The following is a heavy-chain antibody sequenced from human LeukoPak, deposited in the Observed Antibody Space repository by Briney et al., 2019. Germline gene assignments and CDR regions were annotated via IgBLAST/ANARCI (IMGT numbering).Heavy chain of an antibody. D-gene: IGHD3-10*01. CDR3: ARSSFRMYYYYMDV. CDR1: GGSISSGSYY. Sequence: SETLSLTCTVSGGSISSGSYYWSWIRQPAGKGLEWIGRIYTSGSTNYNPSLKSRVTISVDTSKNQFSLKLSSVTAADTAVYYCARSSFRMYYYYMDVWGKGTTVTVSS. J-gene: IGHJ6*03. V-gene: IGHV4-61*02. CDR2: IYTSGST.